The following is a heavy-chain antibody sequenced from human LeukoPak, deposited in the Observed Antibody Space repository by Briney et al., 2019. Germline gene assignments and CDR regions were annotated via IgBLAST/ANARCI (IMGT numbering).Heavy chain of an antibody. CDR2: IRGKAYGGTT. J-gene: IGHJ4*02. CDR1: GFTFGDYA. CDR3: TRARIVGATSFDY. D-gene: IGHD1-26*01. V-gene: IGHV3-49*03. Sequence: PGGSLRLSCTASGFTFGDYAMSWFRQAPGKGLEWVGFIRGKAYGGTTEYAASVKGRFTISRDDSKSIAYLQMDSLKTEDTAVYYCTRARIVGATSFDYWGQGTLVTVSS.